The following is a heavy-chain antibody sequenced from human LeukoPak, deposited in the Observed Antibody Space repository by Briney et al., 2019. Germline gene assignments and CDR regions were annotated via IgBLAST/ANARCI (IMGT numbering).Heavy chain of an antibody. CDR2: IYYSGST. Sequence: KPSETLSLTCTVSGGSISSSSYYWSWIRQPPGKGLEWIGYIYYSGSTNYNPSLKSRVTMSVDTSKNQFSLKLSSVTAADTAVYYCARSRGGRGVDYWGQGTLVTVSS. V-gene: IGHV4-61*05. J-gene: IGHJ4*02. D-gene: IGHD2-15*01. CDR1: GGSISSSSYY. CDR3: ARSRGGRGVDY.